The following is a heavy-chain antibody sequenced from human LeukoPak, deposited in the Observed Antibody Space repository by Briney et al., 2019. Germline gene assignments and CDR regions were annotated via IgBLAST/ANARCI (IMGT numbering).Heavy chain of an antibody. CDR1: GFTFSNYA. D-gene: IGHD2-2*01. CDR3: AKSPFVVVVPAAIYYLDY. V-gene: IGHV3-23*01. J-gene: IGHJ4*02. Sequence: QPGGSLRLSCAASGFTFSNYAMTWVRRAPGKGLEWVSSISGSAGSTYYADSVKGRFSTSRDNSKNALYLQMNSLRAEDTAVYYCAKSPFVVVVPAAIYYLDYWGQGILVTVSS. CDR2: ISGSAGST.